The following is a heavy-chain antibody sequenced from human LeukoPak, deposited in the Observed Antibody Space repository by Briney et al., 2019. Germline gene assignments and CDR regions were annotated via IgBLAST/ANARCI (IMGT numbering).Heavy chain of an antibody. CDR1: GGSISSSNW. CDR2: IYHSGST. J-gene: IGHJ5*02. Sequence: PSGTLSLTCAVSGGSISSSNWWSWVRQPPGKGLEWIGEIYHSGSTNYNPSLKSRVTISVDKSKNQFSLKLSSVTAADTAVYYCARDQPRYAVRGGPIEQNWFDPWGQGTLVTVSS. V-gene: IGHV4-4*02. CDR3: ARDQPRYAVRGGPIEQNWFDP. D-gene: IGHD3-10*01.